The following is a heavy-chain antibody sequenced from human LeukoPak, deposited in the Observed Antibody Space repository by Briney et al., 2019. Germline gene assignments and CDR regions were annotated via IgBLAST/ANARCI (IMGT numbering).Heavy chain of an antibody. V-gene: IGHV4-39*01. D-gene: IGHD6-19*01. CDR2: IYYSGST. J-gene: IGHJ3*02. CDR1: GGSISSSSYY. CDR3: ARHRLVRGRLTAFDI. Sequence: PSETLSLTCTVSGGSISSSSYYWGWIRQPPGKGLEWIGSIYYSGSTYYNPSLKSRVTISLDTSKNQFSLRLSSVTAADTAVYYCARHRLVRGRLTAFDIWGQGTMVTVSS.